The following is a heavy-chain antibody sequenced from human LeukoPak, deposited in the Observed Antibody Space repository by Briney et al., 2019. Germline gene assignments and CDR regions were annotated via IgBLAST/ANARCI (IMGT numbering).Heavy chain of an antibody. Sequence: NPSETLSLTCTVSGGSISSYYWSWIRQPPGKGLEWTGYIYYSGSTNYNPSLKSRVTISVDTFKNQFSLKLSSVTAADTAVYYCARHYSGYDLDYWGQGTLVTVSS. J-gene: IGHJ4*02. CDR3: ARHYSGYDLDY. D-gene: IGHD5-12*01. CDR1: GGSISSYY. CDR2: IYYSGST. V-gene: IGHV4-59*08.